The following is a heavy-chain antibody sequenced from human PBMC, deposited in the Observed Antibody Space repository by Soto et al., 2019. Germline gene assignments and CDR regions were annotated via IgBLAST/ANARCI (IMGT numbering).Heavy chain of an antibody. CDR3: ATTSIYGDYGHYFDY. V-gene: IGHV4-31*03. J-gene: IGHJ4*02. CDR2: IYYSGST. Sequence: PSETLSLTCTVSGGSISSGGYYWSWIRQHPGKGLEWIGYIYYSGSTYYNPSLKSRVTISVDTSKNQFSLKLSSVTAADTAVYYRATTSIYGDYGHYFDYWGQGTLVTVSS. CDR1: GGSISSGGYY. D-gene: IGHD4-17*01.